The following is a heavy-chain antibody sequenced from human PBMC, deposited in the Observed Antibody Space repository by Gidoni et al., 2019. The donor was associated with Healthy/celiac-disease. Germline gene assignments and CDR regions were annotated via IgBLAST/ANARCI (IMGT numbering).Heavy chain of an antibody. CDR3: AREAIVAALKGGVYYYYGMDV. Sequence: QVQLVESGGGVVQPGRSLRLSCAASGFTFSSYGMHWVRQAPGKGLEWVAVIWYDGSNKYYADSVKGRFTISRDNSKNTLYLQMNSLRAEDTAVYYCAREAIVAALKGGVYYYYGMDVWGQGTTVTVSS. CDR2: IWYDGSNK. CDR1: GFTFSSYG. D-gene: IGHD6-6*01. J-gene: IGHJ6*02. V-gene: IGHV3-33*08.